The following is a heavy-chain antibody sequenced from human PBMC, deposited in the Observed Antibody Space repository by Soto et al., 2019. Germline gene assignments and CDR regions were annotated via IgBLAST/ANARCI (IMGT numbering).Heavy chain of an antibody. J-gene: IGHJ6*02. V-gene: IGHV1-2*04. D-gene: IGHD6-19*01. Sequence: ASVKVSCKASGYTFTGYYMHWVRQAPGQGLEGMGWINPNSGGTNYAQKFQGWVTMTRDTSISTAYMELSRLRSDDTAVYYCARGHSSTPLYYYYGMDVWGQGTTVTVSS. CDR3: ARGHSSTPLYYYYGMDV. CDR1: GYTFTGYY. CDR2: INPNSGGT.